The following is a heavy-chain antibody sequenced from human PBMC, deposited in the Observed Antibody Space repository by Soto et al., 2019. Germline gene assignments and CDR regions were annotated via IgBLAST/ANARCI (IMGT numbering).Heavy chain of an antibody. V-gene: IGHV3-9*01. CDR1: TFDDYA. CDR3: AKDITYSSGWYLPG. D-gene: IGHD6-19*01. J-gene: IGHJ4*02. Sequence: TFDDYAMHWVRQAPGKGLEWVSGISWNSGSIGYADSVKGRFTISRDNAKNSLYLQMNSLRAEDTALYYCAKDITYSSGWYLPGWGQGTLVTVSS. CDR2: ISWNSGSI.